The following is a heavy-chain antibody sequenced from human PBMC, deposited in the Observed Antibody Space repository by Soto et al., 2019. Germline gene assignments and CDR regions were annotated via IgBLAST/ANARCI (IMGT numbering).Heavy chain of an antibody. CDR3: AADLAPTDPYHGFEA. V-gene: IGHV1-58*02. Sequence: QIQLVQFGPEVRKPGTPVKVSCKASGFTFSSCGIHWVRQARGQRLEWVGWIGVGSGNTNYAQKYKERVTITRDLSTNTDDIALTTLRSDDTAVYDCAADLAPTDPYHGFEAWGQGTLVTVSS. D-gene: IGHD1-1*01. J-gene: IGHJ5*02. CDR1: GFTFSSCG. CDR2: IGVGSGNT.